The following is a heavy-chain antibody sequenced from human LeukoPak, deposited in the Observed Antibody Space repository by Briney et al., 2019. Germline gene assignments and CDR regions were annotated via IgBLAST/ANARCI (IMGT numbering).Heavy chain of an antibody. D-gene: IGHD2-15*01. V-gene: IGHV4-34*01. Sequence: SETLSLTCAVYGGSFSGYYWSWIRQPPGKGLEWIGEINHSGSTNYNPSLKSRVTISVDTSKNQFSLKLSSVTAADTAVYYCARGLVVVVAATRGMDVWGQGTTV. CDR3: ARGLVVVVAATRGMDV. CDR1: GGSFSGYY. J-gene: IGHJ6*02. CDR2: INHSGST.